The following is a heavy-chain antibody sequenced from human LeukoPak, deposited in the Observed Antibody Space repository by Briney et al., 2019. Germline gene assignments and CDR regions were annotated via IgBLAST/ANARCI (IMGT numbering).Heavy chain of an antibody. CDR2: ISDDGTNE. CDR3: ARAQISIITSGDYLDV. Sequence: PGGSLRLSCVASGFTFRSYPMHWVRQAPGKGLEWLAVISDDGTNEYDAEFVKGRFSISRDNSKDTVFLHMNSLRSEDTAVYFCARAQISIITSGDYLDVWGQGTLVTVSS. D-gene: IGHD3-22*01. V-gene: IGHV3-30-3*01. J-gene: IGHJ3*01. CDR1: GFTFRSYP.